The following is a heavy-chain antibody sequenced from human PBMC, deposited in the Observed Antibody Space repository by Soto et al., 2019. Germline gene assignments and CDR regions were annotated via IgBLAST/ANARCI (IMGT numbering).Heavy chain of an antibody. Sequence: GGSLRLSCAASGFTFSSYAMHWVRQAPGKGLEWVAVISYDGSNKYYAESMKGRFTISRDNSKNTLYLQMNSLRAEDTAVYYCARGPPYYDILTGYYDLTNYYFDYWGQGTLVTVSS. CDR2: ISYDGSNK. CDR1: GFTFSSYA. V-gene: IGHV3-30-3*01. J-gene: IGHJ4*02. CDR3: ARGPPYYDILTGYYDLTNYYFDY. D-gene: IGHD3-9*01.